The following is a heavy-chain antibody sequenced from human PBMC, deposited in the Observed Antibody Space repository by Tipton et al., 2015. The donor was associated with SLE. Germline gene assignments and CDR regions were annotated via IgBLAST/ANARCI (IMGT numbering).Heavy chain of an antibody. CDR1: GGSISSSSYY. Sequence: TLSLTCTVSGGSISSSSYYWGWIRQPPGKGLEWIGSIYYSGSTYYNPSLKSRVTISLDTSKNQFSLNLTSVTAADTAVYYCARDGDSSWFYYWGQGTLVTVSS. CDR3: ARDGDSSWFYY. D-gene: IGHD6-13*01. J-gene: IGHJ4*02. V-gene: IGHV4-39*07. CDR2: IYYSGST.